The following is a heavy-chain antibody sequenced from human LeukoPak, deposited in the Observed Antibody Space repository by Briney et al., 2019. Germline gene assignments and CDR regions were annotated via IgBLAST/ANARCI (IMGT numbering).Heavy chain of an antibody. CDR3: ARDSGGHY. J-gene: IGHJ4*02. CDR1: GFTFSGYT. D-gene: IGHD4-23*01. V-gene: IGHV3-21*01. Sequence: PGGSLRLSCAASGFTFSGYTMNWVRQAPGKGLEWVSSISSSSTYIYYADSVKGRFTISRDNAKSSLYLQLNSLRAEDTAVCYCARDSGGHYWGRGTRVTVSS. CDR2: ISSSSTYI.